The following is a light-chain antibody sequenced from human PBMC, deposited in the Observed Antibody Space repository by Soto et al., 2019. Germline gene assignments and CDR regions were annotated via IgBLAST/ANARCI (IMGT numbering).Light chain of an antibody. Sequence: DIQMTQSPSSLSASVGDRVTITCRASQSISSYLNWYQQKPGKAPKFLIYAASSLQSGVTSRFSGSGSGTDFALTISSLQPEDFATDYCQQSYSTPTFGQGTKVEIK. J-gene: IGKJ1*01. V-gene: IGKV1-39*01. CDR1: QSISSY. CDR3: QQSYSTPT. CDR2: AAS.